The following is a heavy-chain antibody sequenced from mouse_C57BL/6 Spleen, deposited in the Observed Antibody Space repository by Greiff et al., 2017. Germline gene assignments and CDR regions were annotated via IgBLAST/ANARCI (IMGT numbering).Heavy chain of an antibody. D-gene: IGHD2-1*01. CDR2: ISYDGSN. V-gene: IGHV3-6*01. CDR1: CYSIPSGYY. J-gene: IGHJ3*01. Sequence: LGPCLVKTSQSLSLTFSVTCYSIPSGYYWNWVRQFPGNKLEWMGYISYDGSNNYNPSLKNRISITRDTSKNQFFLKLNSVTTEDTATYYCAPIYYGNSAWFAYWGQGTLVTVSA. CDR3: APIYYGNSAWFAY.